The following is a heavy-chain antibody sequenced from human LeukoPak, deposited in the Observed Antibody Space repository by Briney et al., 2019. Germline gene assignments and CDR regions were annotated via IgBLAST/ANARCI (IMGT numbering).Heavy chain of an antibody. V-gene: IGHV3-7*01. CDR3: ASGNSFDY. CDR1: GFTFDLSW. Sequence: GGSLRLSCAASGFTFDLSWMSWVRQAPGKGLECVANMKPDGSEIYYVDSVRGRFTVSRDNAKNPLYLQMNSLRADDTAVYFCASGNSFDYWGQGTLVTVSS. D-gene: IGHD2-15*01. J-gene: IGHJ4*02. CDR2: MKPDGSEI.